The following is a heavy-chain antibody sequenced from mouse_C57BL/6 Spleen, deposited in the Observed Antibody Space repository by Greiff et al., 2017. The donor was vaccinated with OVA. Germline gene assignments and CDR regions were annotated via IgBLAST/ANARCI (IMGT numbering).Heavy chain of an antibody. J-gene: IGHJ3*01. Sequence: LVESGAELVRPGASVTLSCKASGYTFTDYEMHWVKQTPVHGLEWIGAIDPETGGTAYNQKFKGKAILTADKSSSTAYMELRSLTSEDSAVYYCTITGIAYWGQGTLVTVSA. CDR3: TITGIAY. D-gene: IGHD4-1*01. CDR1: GYTFTDYE. CDR2: IDPETGGT. V-gene: IGHV1-15*01.